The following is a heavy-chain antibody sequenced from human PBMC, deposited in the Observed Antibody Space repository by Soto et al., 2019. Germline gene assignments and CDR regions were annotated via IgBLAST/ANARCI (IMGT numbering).Heavy chain of an antibody. CDR3: AKAVYPSATMPCFDT. Sequence: PGGSLRLSCEASGFTFINYAMSWVRQAPGKGLEWVSGIDDGGASTYYADSMKGRFTISRDNSKNTLYLQMNGLRVEDTAVHYCAKAVYPSATMPCFDTWGQGTLVTVSS. CDR1: GFTFINYA. V-gene: IGHV3-23*01. J-gene: IGHJ5*02. CDR2: IDDGGAST. D-gene: IGHD2-2*01.